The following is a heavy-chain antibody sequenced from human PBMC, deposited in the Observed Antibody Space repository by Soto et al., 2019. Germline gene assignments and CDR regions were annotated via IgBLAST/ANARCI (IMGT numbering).Heavy chain of an antibody. Sequence: EVQLVESVGGVVRPGGSLRLSCAASGFGFDEYGMSWVRQGPGKGLEWVSGINRHGDSTGYADSVKGRVTISRDNAKNSLYLQMNSLKAEDTAVYYCARDHRWGYEYGDYGDSWGQGTLVTVSS. CDR3: ARDHRWGYEYGDYGDS. CDR1: GFGFDEYG. J-gene: IGHJ4*02. CDR2: INRHGDST. D-gene: IGHD4-17*01. V-gene: IGHV3-20*04.